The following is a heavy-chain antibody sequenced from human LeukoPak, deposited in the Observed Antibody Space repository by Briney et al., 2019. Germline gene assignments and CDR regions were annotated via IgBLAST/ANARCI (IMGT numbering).Heavy chain of an antibody. J-gene: IGHJ4*02. D-gene: IGHD6-19*01. CDR3: ARAAQWLVG. CDR2: IYYSGST. Sequence: SETLSLTCTVSGGSISSGDYYWSWIRQPPGKGLEWIGYIYYSGSTYYSPSLKSRVTISVDTSKNQFSLKLSSVTAADTAVYYCARAAQWLVGWGQGALVTVSS. CDR1: GGSISSGDYY. V-gene: IGHV4-30-4*01.